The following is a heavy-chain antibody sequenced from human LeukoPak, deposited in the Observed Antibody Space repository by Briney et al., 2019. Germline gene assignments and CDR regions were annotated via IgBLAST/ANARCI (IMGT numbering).Heavy chain of an antibody. D-gene: IGHD3-16*01. V-gene: IGHV3-49*03. CDR3: SRESPIEDGGFDY. Sequence: GGSLRHSCIASGFTFGDYAMIWFRQAPGKGLEWVGFVRGNAYGGTTESAPPVTGRFTISRDDSKSIAYLQMNSLKTEDTAVYFCSRESPIEDGGFDYWGQGTLVTVSS. CDR1: GFTFGDYA. J-gene: IGHJ4*02. CDR2: VRGNAYGGTT.